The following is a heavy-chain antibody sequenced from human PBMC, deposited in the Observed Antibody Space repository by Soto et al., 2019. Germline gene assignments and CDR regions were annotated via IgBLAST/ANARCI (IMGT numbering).Heavy chain of an antibody. V-gene: IGHV5-10-1*01. Sequence: GESLKISCKGSGYSFAGYWITWVRQKPGKGLEWMGRIDPSDSQAYYSPSFRGHVTISVTKSTTTVFLQWSSLRASDTAMYYCARQIYDSDTGPNFQYYFDSWGQGTPVTVSS. CDR1: GYSFAGYW. CDR2: IDPSDSQA. J-gene: IGHJ4*02. CDR3: ARQIYDSDTGPNFQYYFDS. D-gene: IGHD3-22*01.